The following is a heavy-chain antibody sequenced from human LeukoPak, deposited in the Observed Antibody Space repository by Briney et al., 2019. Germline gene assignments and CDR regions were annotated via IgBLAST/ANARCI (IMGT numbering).Heavy chain of an antibody. V-gene: IGHV3-30-3*01. Sequence: GGSLRLSCAASGFTFSSYAMHWVRQAPGKGLEWVAVISYDGSNKYYADSVKGRFTISRDNSKNTLYLQMNSLRAEDTAVYYCAKVYYDFWSGPCNYWGQGTLVTVSS. CDR3: AKVYYDFWSGPCNY. CDR1: GFTFSSYA. J-gene: IGHJ4*02. D-gene: IGHD3-3*01. CDR2: ISYDGSNK.